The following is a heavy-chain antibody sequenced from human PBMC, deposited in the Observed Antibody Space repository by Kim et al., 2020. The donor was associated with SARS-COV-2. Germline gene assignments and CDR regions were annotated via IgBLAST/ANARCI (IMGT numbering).Heavy chain of an antibody. CDR2: ISHTGTT. V-gene: IGHV4-39*01. J-gene: IGHJ5*02. CDR1: GGSVTSGTYY. D-gene: IGHD1-1*01. Sequence: SETLSLTCTVSGGSVTSGTYYWGWIRQPPGKGLEWMGSISHTGTTYYNPFRKSRIAISVDTSTNQFSLRVTSVTAADTAVYCCTRSTGTDLDTWGQGTLVAVSS. CDR3: TRSTGTDLDT.